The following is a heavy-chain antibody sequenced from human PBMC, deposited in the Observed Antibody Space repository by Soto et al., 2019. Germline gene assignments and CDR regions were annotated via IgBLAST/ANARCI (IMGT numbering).Heavy chain of an antibody. V-gene: IGHV4-59*01. Sequence: KPSETLSLTCTVSGGSISSYDWSGILQPPGKGLEWIGYIYYSGSTNYNPSLKSRVTISVDTSKNQFSLKLSSVTAADTAVYYCARPLGGYSYGYPSPGWFDPWGQGTLVTVSS. J-gene: IGHJ5*02. CDR3: ARPLGGYSYGYPSPGWFDP. D-gene: IGHD5-18*01. CDR1: GGSISSYD. CDR2: IYYSGST.